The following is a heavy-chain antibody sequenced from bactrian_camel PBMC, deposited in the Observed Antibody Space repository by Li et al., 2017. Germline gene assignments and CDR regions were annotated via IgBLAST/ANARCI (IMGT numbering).Heavy chain of an antibody. D-gene: IGHD4*01. CDR3: VRGYSYSNYDLAFGY. CDR1: GFTFSSYY. Sequence: VQLVESGGGLVQPGGSLRVPCVASGFTFSSYYMSWVRQAPGKGLEWVSSIYSDGTTPYYTHSVKGRFTISKDNAKNKVYLQMNSLKPEDTAVYYCVRGYSYSNYDLAFGYWGQGTQVTVS. CDR2: IYSDGTTP. J-gene: IGHJ6*01. V-gene: IGHV3-2*01.